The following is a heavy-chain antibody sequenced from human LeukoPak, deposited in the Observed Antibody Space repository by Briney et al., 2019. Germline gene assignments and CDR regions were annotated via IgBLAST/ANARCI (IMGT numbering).Heavy chain of an antibody. Sequence: PSETLSLTCTVSGYSISSGYYWGWIRQPPGKGLEWIGSIYHSGSTYYNPSLKSRVTISVDTSKNQFSLKLSSVTAADTAVYYCARVGGELFSGGGDDAFDIWGQGTMVTVSS. CDR1: GYSISSGYY. J-gene: IGHJ3*02. CDR3: ARVGGELFSGGGDDAFDI. V-gene: IGHV4-38-2*02. D-gene: IGHD3-10*01. CDR2: IYHSGST.